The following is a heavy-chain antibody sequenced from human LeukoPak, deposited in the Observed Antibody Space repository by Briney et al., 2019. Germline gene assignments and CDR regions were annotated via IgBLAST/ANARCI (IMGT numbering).Heavy chain of an antibody. D-gene: IGHD3-9*01. Sequence: GGSLRLSCAASEFTFSSYWMSWVRQAPGKGLEWVANIKQDGSEKYYVDSVKGRLTISRDNANNSLFLQMDSLTAEDTAVYYCAREGRWRYDILTGYFDYWGQGILVTVSS. J-gene: IGHJ4*02. CDR3: AREGRWRYDILTGYFDY. CDR1: EFTFSSYW. V-gene: IGHV3-7*01. CDR2: IKQDGSEK.